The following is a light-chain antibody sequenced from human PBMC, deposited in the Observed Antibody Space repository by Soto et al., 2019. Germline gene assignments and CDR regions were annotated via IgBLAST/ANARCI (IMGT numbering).Light chain of an antibody. CDR3: VLLYGGAWV. CDR2: RTS. J-gene: IGLJ3*02. Sequence: QSVVTQEPSLTVSPGGTVTLTCALTTGAVTSDYYPNWFQRRPGQALRTLIYRTSNKHSWTPARFSGSLLGGKAALTLSGVQPEDEADYYCVLLYGGAWVFGGGTKLTVL. V-gene: IGLV7-43*01. CDR1: TGAVTSDYY.